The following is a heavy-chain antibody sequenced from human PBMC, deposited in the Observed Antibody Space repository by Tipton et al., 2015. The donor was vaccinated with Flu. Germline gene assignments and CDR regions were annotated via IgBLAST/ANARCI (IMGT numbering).Heavy chain of an antibody. CDR2: IYPGDSDT. J-gene: IGHJ4*02. CDR1: GYNFTTYW. D-gene: IGHD2-21*02. Sequence: QLVQSGAEVKKPGESLKISCKGYGYNFTTYWIGWVRQMPGKGLEWVGIIYPGDSDTRYSPSFQGQVTFSADKSFSTAYLQWSSLKASDTAIYFCVRQNCGGDCYPDYWGQGTLVTVSS. V-gene: IGHV5-51*01. CDR3: VRQNCGGDCYPDY.